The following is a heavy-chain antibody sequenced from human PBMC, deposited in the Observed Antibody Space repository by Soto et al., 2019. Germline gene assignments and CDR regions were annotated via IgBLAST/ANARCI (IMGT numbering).Heavy chain of an antibody. Sequence: GGSLRLSCAASGFTVSSNYMSWVRQAPGKGLEWVSVIYSGGSTYYADSVKGRFTISRDNSKNTLYLQMNSLRAEDTAVYYCARYLVYNSGCDDDFDIWGQGTMVTVSS. J-gene: IGHJ3*02. D-gene: IGHD6-19*01. CDR1: GFTVSSNY. V-gene: IGHV3-53*01. CDR2: IYSGGST. CDR3: ARYLVYNSGCDDDFDI.